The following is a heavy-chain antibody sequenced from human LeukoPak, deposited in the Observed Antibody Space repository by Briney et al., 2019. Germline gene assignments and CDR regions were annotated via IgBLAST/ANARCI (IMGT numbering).Heavy chain of an antibody. CDR1: GDSINSYY. CDR3: ARLQRITMAGPDYWYFDL. CDR2: IYYSGTT. J-gene: IGHJ2*01. V-gene: IGHV4-59*01. D-gene: IGHD3-10*01. Sequence: SSETLSLTCTVSGDSINSYYWSWIRQTPEKGLEWIGYIYYSGTTSYNPSLKGRVTISVDTSKTQFSLKMNSVTAADTAVYYCARLQRITMAGPDYWYFDLWGRGTLVTVSS.